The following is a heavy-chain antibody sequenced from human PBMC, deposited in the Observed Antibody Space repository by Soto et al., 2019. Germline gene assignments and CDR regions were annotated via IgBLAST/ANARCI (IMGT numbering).Heavy chain of an antibody. CDR1: GGSISSGGYS. CDR3: ARQRSTVDIVATTRNRQNYYDSSGYSSHWFDP. CDR2: IYHSGST. V-gene: IGHV4-30-2*01. J-gene: IGHJ5*02. D-gene: IGHD3-22*01. Sequence: SETLSLTCAVSGGSISSGGYSWSWIRQPPGKGLEWIGYIYHSGSTYYNPSLKSRVTISVDRSKNQFSLKLSSVTAADTAVYYCARQRSTVDIVATTRNRQNYYDSSGYSSHWFDPWGQGTLVTVSS.